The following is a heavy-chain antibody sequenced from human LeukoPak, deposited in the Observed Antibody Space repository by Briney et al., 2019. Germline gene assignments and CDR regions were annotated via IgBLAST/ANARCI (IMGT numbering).Heavy chain of an antibody. V-gene: IGHV4-34*01. D-gene: IGHD3-10*01. CDR1: GGSFSGYY. CDR2: INHSGST. Sequence: SETLSLTCAVYGGSFSGYYWSWIRQPPGKGLAWIGEINHSGSTNYNPSLKSRVTISVDTSKNQFSLKLSSVTAADTAVYYCARKGSGSYYSWGQGTLVTVSS. J-gene: IGHJ4*02. CDR3: ARKGSGSYYS.